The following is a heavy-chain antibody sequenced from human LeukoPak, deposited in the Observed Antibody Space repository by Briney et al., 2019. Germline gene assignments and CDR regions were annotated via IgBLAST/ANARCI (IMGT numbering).Heavy chain of an antibody. V-gene: IGHV1-69*06. CDR2: IIPIFGTA. CDR1: GGTFSIYA. J-gene: IGHJ4*02. CDR3: ARTSHYVDIAATIPYGIYYFDY. Sequence: SVKVSCKASGGTFSIYAIRWVRQAPGQGLEWMGGIIPIFGTANYAQKFQGRVTITADKSTSTTYMELSSLRSEDTAVYYCARTSHYVDIAATIPYGIYYFDYWGQGTLVTVS. D-gene: IGHD5-12*01.